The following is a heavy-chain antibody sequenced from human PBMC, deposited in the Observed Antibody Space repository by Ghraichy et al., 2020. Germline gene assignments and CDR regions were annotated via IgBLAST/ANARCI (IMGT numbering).Heavy chain of an antibody. CDR3: ASTGLHAFDI. CDR1: GGSISSGGYY. V-gene: IGHV4-31*03. J-gene: IGHJ3*02. D-gene: IGHD1-14*01. Sequence: SETLSLTCTVSGGSISSGGYYWSWIRQHPGKGLEWIGYIYYSGSTYYNPSLKSRVTISADTSKNQFSLKLSSVTAADTAVYYCASTGLHAFDIWGQGTMVTVSS. CDR2: IYYSGST.